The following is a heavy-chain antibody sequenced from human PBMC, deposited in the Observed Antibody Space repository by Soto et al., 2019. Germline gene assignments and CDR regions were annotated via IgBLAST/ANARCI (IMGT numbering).Heavy chain of an antibody. J-gene: IGHJ6*02. CDR1: GGSISSYY. V-gene: IGHV4-59*01. D-gene: IGHD6-13*01. CDR3: ARVRIAAAGTGYYYYYGMDV. Sequence: ASETLSLTCTVSGGSISSYYWSWIRQPPGKGLEWIGYIYYSGSTNYNPSLKSRVTISVDTSKNQFSLKLSSVTAADTAVYYCARVRIAAAGTGYYYYYGMDVWGQGTTVTVSS. CDR2: IYYSGST.